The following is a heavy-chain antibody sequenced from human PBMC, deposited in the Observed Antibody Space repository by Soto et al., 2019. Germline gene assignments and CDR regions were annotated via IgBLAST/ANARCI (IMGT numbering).Heavy chain of an antibody. CDR3: ARAYSDAFDI. Sequence: PWWSLRLSCAASVFKFSDYYMIWIRQAPGKGLEWVSYISSSGTGIYYGDSVKGRFTISRDNAKNSLYLQMNSLRAEDTAVYYCARAYSDAFDIWGQGTMVTVS. V-gene: IGHV3-11*01. CDR2: ISSSGTGI. CDR1: VFKFSDYY. D-gene: IGHD2-15*01. J-gene: IGHJ3*02.